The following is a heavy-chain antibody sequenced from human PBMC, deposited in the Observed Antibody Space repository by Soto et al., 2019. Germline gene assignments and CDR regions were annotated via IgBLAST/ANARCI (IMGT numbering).Heavy chain of an antibody. V-gene: IGHV4-4*02. D-gene: IGHD6-19*01. CDR1: SGSISSSNW. CDR3: ARLVIGQWLVRGWFDP. Sequence: QVQLQESGPGLVKPSGTLSLTCAVSSGSISSSNWWSWVRQPPGKGLEWIGEIYHSGSTNYNPSLKSRVSISVDRSKNQFSLKLSSVTAADRAVYYCARLVIGQWLVRGWFDPWGQGTLVTVSS. CDR2: IYHSGST. J-gene: IGHJ5*02.